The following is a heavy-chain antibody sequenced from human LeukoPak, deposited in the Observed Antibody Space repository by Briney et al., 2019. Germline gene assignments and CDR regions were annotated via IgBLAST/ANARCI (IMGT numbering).Heavy chain of an antibody. CDR1: GGTFSSYA. J-gene: IGHJ3*02. V-gene: IGHV1-69*13. CDR3: ARELVDYKDAFDI. D-gene: IGHD4-11*01. CDR2: IIPIFGTA. Sequence: GASVKVSCKASGGTFSSYAISWVRQAPGQGLEWMGGIIPIFGTANYAQKFQGRVTITADESTSTAYMELSSLRSEDTAVYYCARELVDYKDAFDIWGQGTMVTVSS.